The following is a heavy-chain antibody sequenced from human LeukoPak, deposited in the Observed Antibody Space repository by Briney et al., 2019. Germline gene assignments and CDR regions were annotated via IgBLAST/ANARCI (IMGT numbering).Heavy chain of an antibody. D-gene: IGHD3-10*01. CDR3: ARDGGATMVRGVATYDS. CDR1: GFTFSSYS. J-gene: IGHJ4*02. CDR2: ISSSSSYI. Sequence: GGSLRLSWAAAGFTFSSYSMNWVRQAPGKGLEWVPSISSSSSYIYYADSVKGRFTISRDNAKNSLYLQMNSLRAEDTAVYYCARDGGATMVRGVATYDSWGQGTLVTVSS. V-gene: IGHV3-21*01.